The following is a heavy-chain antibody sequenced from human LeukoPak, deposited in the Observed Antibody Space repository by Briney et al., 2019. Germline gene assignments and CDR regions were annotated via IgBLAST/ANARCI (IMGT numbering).Heavy chain of an antibody. CDR1: GFTVSSNY. Sequence: GGSLRLSCAASGFTVSSNYMSWVRQAPGKGLEWVANIKQDGSEKYYVDSVKGRFTISRDNAKNSLYLQMNSLRAEDTAVYYCARVGPYFDWFLYYYYYMDVWGRGTTVTVSS. V-gene: IGHV3-7*01. CDR2: IKQDGSEK. D-gene: IGHD3-9*01. CDR3: ARVGPYFDWFLYYYYYMDV. J-gene: IGHJ6*03.